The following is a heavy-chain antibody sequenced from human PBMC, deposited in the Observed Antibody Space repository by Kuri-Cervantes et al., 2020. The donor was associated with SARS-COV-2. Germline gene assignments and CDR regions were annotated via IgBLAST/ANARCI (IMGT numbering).Heavy chain of an antibody. V-gene: IGHV3-7*03. CDR2: INQDGSAR. Sequence: LSLTCAASGFTFSGSWMSWVRQAPGKGLEWVANINQDGSARYCGESVQGRFTISRDNAKNSLYLQMNSLRAEDTALYYCARDRKLLEWRGDFDYWGQGTLVTVSS. CDR3: ARDRKLLEWRGDFDY. D-gene: IGHD3-3*01. CDR1: GFTFSGSW. J-gene: IGHJ4*02.